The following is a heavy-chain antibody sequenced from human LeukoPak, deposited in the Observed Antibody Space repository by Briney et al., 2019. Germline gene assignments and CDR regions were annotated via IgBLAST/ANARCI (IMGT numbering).Heavy chain of an antibody. V-gene: IGHV3-21*04. J-gene: IGHJ5*01. CDR3: GGQGYSSGWF. Sequence: GGSLRLSCAASGFTFSSYSMNWVRQAPGKGLEWVASINSNSSYINYADSVKGRFTISRDNAKNSPYLQMNSLRADDTAGYYCGGQGYSSGWF. CDR1: GFTFSSYS. CDR2: INSNSSYI. D-gene: IGHD6-19*01.